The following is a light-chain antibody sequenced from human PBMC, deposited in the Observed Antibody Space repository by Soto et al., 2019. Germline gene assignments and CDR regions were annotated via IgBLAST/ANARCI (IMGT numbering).Light chain of an antibody. CDR1: QRISNS. CDR3: QQSYTAPRT. J-gene: IGKJ1*01. CDR2: AAS. V-gene: IGKV1-39*01. Sequence: GDTVTITCRASQRISNSLSWYQQKPGNAPNLLIYAASSLQSGVPSRFSGSGSGTDFTLTIYNLQPQDFSAYYCQQSYTAPRTFGQGPKVEIK.